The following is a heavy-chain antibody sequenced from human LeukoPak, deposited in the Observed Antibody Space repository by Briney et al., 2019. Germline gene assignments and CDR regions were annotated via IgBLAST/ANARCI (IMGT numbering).Heavy chain of an antibody. V-gene: IGHV4-59*08. D-gene: IGHD5-18*01. Sequence: SETLSLTCTVSGRSISSFYWSWIRPPPGQGLEWLGYIYYTGSTNYNPSLKSRVTISVGTSKNRFSLKLSSVTAADTAVYYCAITRGYSYGYLDYWGQGTLVTVSS. CDR3: AITRGYSYGYLDY. CDR1: GRSISSFY. CDR2: IYYTGST. J-gene: IGHJ4*02.